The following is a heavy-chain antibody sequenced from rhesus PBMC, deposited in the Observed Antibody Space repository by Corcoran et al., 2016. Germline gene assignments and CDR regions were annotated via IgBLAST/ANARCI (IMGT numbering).Heavy chain of an antibody. V-gene: IGHV2-1*01. CDR1: GFSLSTSGMG. Sequence: QVTLKESGPALVKPTQTLTLTCTFSGFSLSTSGMGVGWIRQPPRKTLEWLAHIYWNDDKYYSTSLKSRLTISKDTSKNQVVLTMTNMDPGDTATYYCARTGNWRYYFDYWGQGVLVTVSS. CDR3: ARTGNWRYYFDY. CDR2: IYWNDDK. D-gene: IGHD1-26*01. J-gene: IGHJ4*01.